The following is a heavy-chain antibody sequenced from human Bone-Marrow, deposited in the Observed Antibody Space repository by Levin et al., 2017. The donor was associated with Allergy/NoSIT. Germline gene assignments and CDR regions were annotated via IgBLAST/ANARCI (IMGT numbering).Heavy chain of an antibody. CDR1: GLIFSNYA. J-gene: IGHJ4*02. CDR2: ISGSGSNT. D-gene: IGHD3-22*01. V-gene: IGHV3-23*01. Sequence: GESLKISCAASGLIFSNYAMNWVRQAPGKGLEWVSQISGSGSNTHSADSVRGRFTFSRDNSNNTVYLQMNSLRADDTAVYYCAGYDTSGYHSPFDYWGQGTLVTVSS. CDR3: AGYDTSGYHSPFDY.